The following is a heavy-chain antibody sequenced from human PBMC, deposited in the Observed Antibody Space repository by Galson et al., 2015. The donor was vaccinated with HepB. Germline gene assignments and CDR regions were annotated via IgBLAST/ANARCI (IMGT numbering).Heavy chain of an antibody. CDR2: TYYRSKWYN. V-gene: IGHV6-1*01. CDR3: ARGGKDYRRGQRPYYFDY. J-gene: IGHJ4*02. Sequence: CAISGDSVSSNSAAWNWIRQSPSRGLEWLGRTYYRSKWYNDYAVSVKSRITINPDTSKNQFSLQLNSVTPEDTAVYYCARGGKDYRRGQRPYYFDYWGQGTLVTVSS. D-gene: IGHD4-11*01. CDR1: GDSVSSNSAA.